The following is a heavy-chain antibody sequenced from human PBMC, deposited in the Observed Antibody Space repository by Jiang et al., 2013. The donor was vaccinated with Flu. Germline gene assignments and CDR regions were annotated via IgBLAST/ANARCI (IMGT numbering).Heavy chain of an antibody. J-gene: IGHJ6*02. CDR2: INTNTGNP. CDR3: ARDRPQYGMDV. Sequence: QAPGQGLEWMGWINTNTGNPTYAQGFTGRFVFSLDTSVSTAYLQISSLKAEDTAVYYCARDRPQYGMDVWGQGTTVTVSS. V-gene: IGHV7-4-1*02.